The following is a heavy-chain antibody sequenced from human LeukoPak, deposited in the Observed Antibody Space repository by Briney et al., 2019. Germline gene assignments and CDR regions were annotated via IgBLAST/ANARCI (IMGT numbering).Heavy chain of an antibody. CDR2: IYSGGST. J-gene: IGHJ4*02. CDR3: ARGGRFGEFSSSL. CDR1: GFTVSSNY. Sequence: PGGSLRLSCAASGFTVSSNYMSWVRQAPGKGLEWVSIIYSGGSTFYADSVKGRFTISRDSSKNTLYLQMNSLRAEDTAVYYCARGGRFGEFSSSLWGQGTLVTVSS. D-gene: IGHD3-10*01. V-gene: IGHV3-53*01.